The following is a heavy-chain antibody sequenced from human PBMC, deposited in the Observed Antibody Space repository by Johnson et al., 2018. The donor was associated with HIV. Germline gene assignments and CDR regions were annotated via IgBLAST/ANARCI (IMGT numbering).Heavy chain of an antibody. Sequence: VQLVESGGGVVQPGRSLRLSCAASGFTFSSYAMHWVRQAPGKGLEWVAVISYDGSNKYYADSVKGRFTSSRNNSKNTLYLQMNSLRAEATSVYYCAKGEQLVISRKGHDAFDIWGQGTMVTVSS. V-gene: IGHV3-30-3*01. CDR1: GFTFSSYA. D-gene: IGHD6-6*01. J-gene: IGHJ3*02. CDR2: ISYDGSNK. CDR3: AKGEQLVISRKGHDAFDI.